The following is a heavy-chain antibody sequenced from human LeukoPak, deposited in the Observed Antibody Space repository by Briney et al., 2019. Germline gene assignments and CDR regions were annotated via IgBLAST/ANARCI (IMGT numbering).Heavy chain of an antibody. CDR3: TTGTPLLLWFGENY. Sequence: PGGSLRLSCAASGFTFSNAWMSWVRQAPGKGLEWVGRIKSKPDGGTTDYAAPVKGRFTISRDDSKNTLYLLMNSPKTEDTAVYYCTTGTPLLLWFGENYWGQGTLVTVSS. D-gene: IGHD3-10*01. J-gene: IGHJ4*02. V-gene: IGHV3-15*01. CDR2: IKSKPDGGTT. CDR1: GFTFSNAW.